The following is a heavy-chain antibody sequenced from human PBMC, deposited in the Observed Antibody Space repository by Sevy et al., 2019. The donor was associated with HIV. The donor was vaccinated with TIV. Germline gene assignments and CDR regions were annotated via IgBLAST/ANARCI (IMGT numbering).Heavy chain of an antibody. CDR2: LIPIFGTA. J-gene: IGHJ6*03. Sequence: ASVKVSCKASGGTFSSYAISWVRQAPGQGLEWMGGLIPIFGTANYAQKFQGRVTITADESTSTAYMELSSLRSEDTAVYYCARAGDYSKHYYYYYMDVWGKGTTVTVSS. V-gene: IGHV1-69*13. CDR1: GGTFSSYA. CDR3: ARAGDYSKHYYYYYMDV. D-gene: IGHD4-4*01.